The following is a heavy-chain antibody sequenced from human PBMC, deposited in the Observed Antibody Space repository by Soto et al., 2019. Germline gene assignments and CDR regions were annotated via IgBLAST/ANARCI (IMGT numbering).Heavy chain of an antibody. Sequence: QVQLVQSGAEVKKPGSSVKVSCKASGGTFSSYAISWVRQAPGQGLEWMGGIIPILGTANYAQKFQGRVTITADKSTSTAYMELSSLRSEDTAVYYCAREKTCGGDCYPLDYWGQGTLVTVSS. D-gene: IGHD2-21*02. CDR2: IIPILGTA. V-gene: IGHV1-69*06. CDR3: AREKTCGGDCYPLDY. CDR1: GGTFSSYA. J-gene: IGHJ4*02.